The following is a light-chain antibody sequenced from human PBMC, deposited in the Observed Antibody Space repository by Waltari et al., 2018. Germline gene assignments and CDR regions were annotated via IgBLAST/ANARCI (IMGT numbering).Light chain of an antibody. CDR3: QHNYGTPFT. J-gene: IGKJ3*01. Sequence: DIQMTQSPSSLSASVGDRVTITCRASENVNNYLNWYQQKPGKAPKLLIYKASTLQSGVPSRFSGSRSGTDYTFTISSLQSEDVATYYCQHNYGTPFTFGPGTKLDIK. V-gene: IGKV1-39*01. CDR2: KAS. CDR1: ENVNNY.